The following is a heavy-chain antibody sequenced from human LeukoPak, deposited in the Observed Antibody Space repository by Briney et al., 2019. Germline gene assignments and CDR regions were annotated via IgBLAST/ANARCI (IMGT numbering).Heavy chain of an antibody. Sequence: SETLSLTCAVYGGSFSGYYWSWIRQPPGKGLEWIGEINHSGSTNYNPSLKSRVTISVDTSKNQFSLKLSSVTAADTAEYYCARGLYYYGSGSESDDAFDIWGQGTMVTVSS. V-gene: IGHV4-34*01. CDR2: INHSGST. CDR3: ARGLYYYGSGSESDDAFDI. CDR1: GGSFSGYY. J-gene: IGHJ3*02. D-gene: IGHD3-10*01.